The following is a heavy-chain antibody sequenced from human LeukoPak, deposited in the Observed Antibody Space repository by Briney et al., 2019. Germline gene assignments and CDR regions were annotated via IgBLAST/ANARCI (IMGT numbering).Heavy chain of an antibody. J-gene: IGHJ4*02. CDR3: ARHYYDSSGYLYYFDS. V-gene: IGHV3-7*01. CDR2: IKQDGSEK. Sequence: GGSLRLSCAASGFTFSSYWMSWVRQAPGKGLEWVANIKQDGSEKYFVDSVEGRFTISRDNAKHSLYLQMNSLRAEDTAVYYCARHYYDSSGYLYYFDSWGQGTLVTVSS. CDR1: GFTFSSYW. D-gene: IGHD3-22*01.